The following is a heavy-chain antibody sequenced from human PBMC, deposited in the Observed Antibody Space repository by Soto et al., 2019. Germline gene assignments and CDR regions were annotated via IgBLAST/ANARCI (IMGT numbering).Heavy chain of an antibody. CDR2: INPSGGTT. CDR3: ARGAVAGTWGYNFDY. Sequence: ASVKVSCKASGYTFTGYYIHWVRQAPGQGLEWMGIINPSGGTTSFAQKSQGRITMTRDTSTSTVYMELSSLRSEDTAVYYCARGAVAGTWGYNFDYWGQGTLVTVSS. CDR1: GYTFTGYY. J-gene: IGHJ4*02. D-gene: IGHD6-19*01. V-gene: IGHV1-46*01.